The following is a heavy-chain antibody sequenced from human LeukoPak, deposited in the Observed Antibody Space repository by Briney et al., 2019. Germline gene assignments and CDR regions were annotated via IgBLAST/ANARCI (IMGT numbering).Heavy chain of an antibody. CDR1: GYTFTGYY. Sequence: ASVKVSFKASGYTFTGYYMHWVRQPPGQGLEWMGWINPNSGGTNYAQKFQGRVTMTRDTSISTAYMELSRLRSDDTAVYYCARADYDFWSGYYFFDYWGQGTLVTVSS. V-gene: IGHV1-2*02. D-gene: IGHD3-3*01. CDR2: INPNSGGT. J-gene: IGHJ4*02. CDR3: ARADYDFWSGYYFFDY.